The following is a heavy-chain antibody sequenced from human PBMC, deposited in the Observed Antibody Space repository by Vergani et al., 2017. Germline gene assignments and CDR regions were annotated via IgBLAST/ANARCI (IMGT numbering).Heavy chain of an antibody. Sequence: VSAMSGSGSRTYYAGSVKGRFTISRDNSKSTLYLQMNSLRVEDTAVYYCAKSSGSSWYFLDPWGQGTLVTVSS. CDR3: AKSSGSSWYFLDP. V-gene: IGHV3-23*01. CDR2: MSGSGSRT. J-gene: IGHJ5*02. D-gene: IGHD6-13*01.